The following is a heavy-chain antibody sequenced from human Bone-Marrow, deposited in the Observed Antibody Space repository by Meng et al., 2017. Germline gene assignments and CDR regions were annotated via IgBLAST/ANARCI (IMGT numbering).Heavy chain of an antibody. CDR3: AREGRSHQVGVSVY. Sequence: QVQLQQWGAGLLKPSETLPLTCAVYGGSFSGYYWSWIRQPPGKGLEWIGEINHSGSTNYNPSLKSRVTISVDTSKNQFSLKLRFVTAADTAVYYCAREGRSHQVGVSVYWGQGNLVTVSS. CDR1: GGSFSGYY. D-gene: IGHD2-21*01. J-gene: IGHJ4*02. CDR2: INHSGST. V-gene: IGHV4-34*01.